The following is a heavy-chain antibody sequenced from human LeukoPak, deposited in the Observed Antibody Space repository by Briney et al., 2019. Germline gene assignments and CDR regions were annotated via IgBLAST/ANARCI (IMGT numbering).Heavy chain of an antibody. CDR2: IDGDGSST. D-gene: IGHD6-13*01. CDR1: GFTFSSYW. V-gene: IGHV3-74*01. Sequence: RSGGSLRLSCAASGFTFSSYWMQWVRQAPGKGLVWVSRIDGDGSSTNYADSVKGRFTISRDNAKNSLYLQMNSLRAEDTAVYYCARAPSTIAAHFDYWGQGTLVTVSS. J-gene: IGHJ4*02. CDR3: ARAPSTIAAHFDY.